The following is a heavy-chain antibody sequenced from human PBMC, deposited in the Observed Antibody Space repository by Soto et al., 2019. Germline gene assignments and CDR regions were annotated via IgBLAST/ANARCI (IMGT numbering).Heavy chain of an antibody. Sequence: ASVKVPCKASGYTFTRYYIHWVRQAPGQGLEWMGIINPSGGSTSYAQEFQGRVTMTRDKSTSTVYMEVSSLRSEDTAVYYCAREEGYDLALFFWGQGTLVTVSS. CDR3: AREEGYDLALFF. V-gene: IGHV1-46*03. J-gene: IGHJ4*02. D-gene: IGHD5-12*01. CDR1: GYTFTRYY. CDR2: INPSGGST.